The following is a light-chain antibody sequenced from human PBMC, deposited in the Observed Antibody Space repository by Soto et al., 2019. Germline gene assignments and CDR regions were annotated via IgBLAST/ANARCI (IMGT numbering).Light chain of an antibody. V-gene: IGKV1-39*01. Sequence: DIQMTQYPSSLSASVGDRVTITCRASQSISRNLNWYQHKPGKAPKLLIYAASNLQNGVPSRFRGGGSGTEFTLSIISLQPEDLGTYYCQQSFTTASITFGQGTRLEI. CDR2: AAS. CDR1: QSISRN. J-gene: IGKJ5*01. CDR3: QQSFTTASIT.